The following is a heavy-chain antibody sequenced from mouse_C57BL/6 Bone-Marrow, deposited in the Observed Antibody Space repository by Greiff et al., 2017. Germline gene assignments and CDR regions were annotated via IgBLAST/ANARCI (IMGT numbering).Heavy chain of an antibody. Sequence: VQLQQPGAELVKPGASVKLSCKASGYTFTSYWMQWVKQRPGQGLEWIGEIDPSDSDTNYNQKFKGKATLTVDTSSSTAYMQLSSLTSEDAAVYYCARSDGYYAGDYAMDYWGQGTSVTGSS. CDR3: ARSDGYYAGDYAMDY. CDR2: IDPSDSDT. J-gene: IGHJ4*01. V-gene: IGHV1-50*01. D-gene: IGHD2-3*01. CDR1: GYTFTSYW.